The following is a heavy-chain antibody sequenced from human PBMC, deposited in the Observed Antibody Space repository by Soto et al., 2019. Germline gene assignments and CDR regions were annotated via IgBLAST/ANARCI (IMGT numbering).Heavy chain of an antibody. J-gene: IGHJ4*02. V-gene: IGHV3-30*09. CDR1: GFTFSSYA. D-gene: IGHD5-12*01. CDR3: ARDGRAYSGQDSLDF. Sequence: GGSLRLSCAASGFTFSSYAMHWVRQAPGEGLEWVAVISFHGTNKNYADSVKGRFAISRDNSNNTVFLEMNSLRPEDTAMYYCARDGRAYSGQDSLDFWGQGTPVTVSS. CDR2: ISFHGTNK.